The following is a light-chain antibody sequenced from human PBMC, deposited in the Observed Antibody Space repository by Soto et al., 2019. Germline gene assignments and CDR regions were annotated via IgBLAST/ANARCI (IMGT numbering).Light chain of an antibody. V-gene: IGKV1-5*01. Sequence: DIQMTQYTSTLSASVGDRVTITCRASQSVNSWLAWYQQKPGKAPKLLIYDASSLEIGVPSRFSGRGSGTEFTLTISSLEPDDSATYYCQQYNLYSWTFGQGSMVDVK. CDR2: DAS. J-gene: IGKJ1*01. CDR1: QSVNSW. CDR3: QQYNLYSWT.